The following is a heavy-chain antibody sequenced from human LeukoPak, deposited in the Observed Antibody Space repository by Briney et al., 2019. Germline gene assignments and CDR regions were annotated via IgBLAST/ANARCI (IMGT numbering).Heavy chain of an antibody. Sequence: PGGSLRLSCAASGFTFSSYWMSWVRQAPGKGLEWVANIKQDGSEKYYVDSVKGRFTISRDNAKNSLYLQMNSLRAEDTAVYYCARDHRAYCGGDCYSRGAFDIWGQGTMVTVSS. CDR2: IKQDGSEK. J-gene: IGHJ3*02. CDR3: ARDHRAYCGGDCYSRGAFDI. CDR1: GFTFSSYW. V-gene: IGHV3-7*04. D-gene: IGHD2-21*02.